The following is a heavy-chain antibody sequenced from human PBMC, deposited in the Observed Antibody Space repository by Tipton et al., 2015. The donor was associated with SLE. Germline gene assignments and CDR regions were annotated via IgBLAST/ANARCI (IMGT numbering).Heavy chain of an antibody. CDR1: GGSISSGGYY. CDR2: IYYSGST. D-gene: IGHD6-19*01. Sequence: TLSLTCTVSGGSISSGGYYCSWIRHHPGKGLEWIGYIYYSGSTYYNPSLKSRVTISVDTSKNQFSLKLSSVTAADTAVYYCARDRNVDSSGWYGGFDYWGQGTLVTVSS. CDR3: ARDRNVDSSGWYGGFDY. J-gene: IGHJ4*02. V-gene: IGHV4-31*03.